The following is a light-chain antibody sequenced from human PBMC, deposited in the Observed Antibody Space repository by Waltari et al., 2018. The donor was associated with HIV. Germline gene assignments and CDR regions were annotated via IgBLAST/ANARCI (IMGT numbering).Light chain of an antibody. CDR1: SSAVGGYNF. J-gene: IGLJ2*01. CDR2: EVS. CDR3: SSYTSSSNVV. V-gene: IGLV2-14*01. Sequence: QSALTQPASVSGSPGPSITIPCTGTSSAVGGYNFVSWYQQHPGKAPKLMIYEVSNRPSGVSNRFSGSKSGNTASLTISGLQAEDEADYYCSSYTSSSNVVFGGGTKLTVL.